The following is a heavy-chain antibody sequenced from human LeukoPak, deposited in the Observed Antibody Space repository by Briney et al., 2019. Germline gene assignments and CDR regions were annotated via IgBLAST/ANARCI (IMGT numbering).Heavy chain of an antibody. CDR2: IYTSGST. J-gene: IGHJ5*02. D-gene: IGHD6-6*01. CDR3: ARGRYSSSSKNWFDP. CDR1: GGSISSYY. Sequence: PSETLSLTCTVSGGSISSYYWSWIRQPAGKGLEWVWRIYTSGSTNYNPSLKSRVTMSVDTSKNQFSLKLSSVTAADTAVYYCARGRYSSSSKNWFDPWGQGTLVTVSS. V-gene: IGHV4-4*07.